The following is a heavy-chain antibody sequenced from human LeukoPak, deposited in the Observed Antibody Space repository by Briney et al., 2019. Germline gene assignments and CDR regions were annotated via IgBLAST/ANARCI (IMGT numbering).Heavy chain of an antibody. CDR1: GFNFSKYE. V-gene: IGHV3-13*04. Sequence: GGSLRLSCAASGFNFSKYELHWFRQATGKGLEWVSAIGTAGDTYYPGSVKGRFTVSRENAKNSLYLQMNTLRAGDTAVYYCARRQPVVAAAYPDWYFDLWGRGNLVTVPS. CDR2: IGTAGDT. D-gene: IGHD6-13*01. J-gene: IGHJ2*01. CDR3: ARRQPVVAAAYPDWYFDL.